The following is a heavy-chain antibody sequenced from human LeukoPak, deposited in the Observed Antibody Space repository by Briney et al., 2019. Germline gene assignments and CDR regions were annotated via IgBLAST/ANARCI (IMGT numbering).Heavy chain of an antibody. CDR2: IYTSGST. CDR3: ARDGTYCTSGVCYANWFDP. Sequence: SETLSLTCTVSGGSISSYYWSWIRQPAGKGLEWIGRIYTSGSTNYNPSLKSRVTMSVDTSKNQFSLKLSSVTAADTAVYYCARDGTYCTSGVCYANWFDPWGQGTLVTVSS. V-gene: IGHV4-4*07. J-gene: IGHJ5*02. CDR1: GGSISSYY. D-gene: IGHD2-8*01.